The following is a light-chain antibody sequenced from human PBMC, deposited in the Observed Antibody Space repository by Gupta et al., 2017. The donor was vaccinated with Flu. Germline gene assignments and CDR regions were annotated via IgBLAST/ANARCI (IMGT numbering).Light chain of an antibody. CDR3: QQYNYYWT. Sequence: DIQMTQSPSTLSASVGDRVTITCRASQSISSLLDWYQQKPGKAPKLLIHKASSLQSGVPSRFSGSESGTEFTLTISRLQPDDFATYYCQQYNYYWTFGQGTKVEIK. V-gene: IGKV1-5*03. J-gene: IGKJ1*01. CDR2: KAS. CDR1: QSISSL.